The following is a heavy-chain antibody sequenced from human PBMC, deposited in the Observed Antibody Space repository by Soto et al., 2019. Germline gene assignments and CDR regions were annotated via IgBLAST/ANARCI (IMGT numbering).Heavy chain of an antibody. CDR1: GSTLSTYG. Sequence: EVLLVESGGGLVQPGGSLRLSCAASGSTLSTYGMNWVRQAPGKGLEWVSYISISSHTIFYADSVKGPFIISRDNAKNSLFLQVNSLRAEDCAVYYCAASSDYAAFDVWGQGTMVTVSS. J-gene: IGHJ3*01. CDR3: AASSDYAAFDV. V-gene: IGHV3-48*01. CDR2: ISISSHTI. D-gene: IGHD5-12*01.